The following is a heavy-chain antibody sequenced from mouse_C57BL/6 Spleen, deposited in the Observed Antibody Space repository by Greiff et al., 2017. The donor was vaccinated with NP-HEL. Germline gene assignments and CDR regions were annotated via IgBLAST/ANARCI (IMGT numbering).Heavy chain of an antibody. J-gene: IGHJ4*01. CDR2: IYPGSGNT. D-gene: IGHD3-2*02. V-gene: IGHV1-76*01. CDR3: ATSGSYAMDY. Sequence: QVQLQQSGAELVRPGASVKLSCKASGYTFTDYYINWVKQRPGQGLEWIARIYPGSGNTYYNEKFKGKATLTAEKSSSTAYMQLSSLTSEDSAVYFCATSGSYAMDYWGQGTSVTVSS. CDR1: GYTFTDYY.